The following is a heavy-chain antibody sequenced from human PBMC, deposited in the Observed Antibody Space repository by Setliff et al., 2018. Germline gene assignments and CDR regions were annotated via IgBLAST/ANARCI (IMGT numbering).Heavy chain of an antibody. CDR2: FDLEDGET. CDR1: GYTLTELS. CDR3: VTDQKWLVLSSSHDAFDI. Sequence: ASVKVSCKVSGYTLTELSMHWVRQAPGEGVEWMGGFDLEDGETIYAQKFQGRVTMTEDTSTDTAYMELSSLRSEDTAVYYCVTDQKWLVLSSSHDAFDIWGQGTMVTVSS. V-gene: IGHV1-24*01. D-gene: IGHD6-19*01. J-gene: IGHJ3*02.